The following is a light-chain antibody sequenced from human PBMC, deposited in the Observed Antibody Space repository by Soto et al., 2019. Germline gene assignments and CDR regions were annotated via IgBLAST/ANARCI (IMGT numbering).Light chain of an antibody. V-gene: IGLV2-8*01. CDR2: EVS. J-gene: IGLJ1*01. CDR3: SSYAGSNNAYV. CDR1: SSDVGGYNY. Sequence: QSVLTQPPSASGSPGQSVTISCTGTSSDVGGYNYVSWYQQHPGKAPELMIYEVSKMPSGIPDRFSGSKSGNTASLTVSGLQAEDEAGYYCSSYAGSNNAYVFGTGTTLTVL.